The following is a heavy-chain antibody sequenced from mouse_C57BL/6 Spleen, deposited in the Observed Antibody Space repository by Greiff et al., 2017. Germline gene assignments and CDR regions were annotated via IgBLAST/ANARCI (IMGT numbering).Heavy chain of an antibody. V-gene: IGHV5-17*01. J-gene: IGHJ1*03. CDR2: ISSGSSTI. CDR3: ARRFDYDGDWYFDV. Sequence: DVMLVESGGGLVKPGGSLKLSCAASGFTFSDYGMHWVRQAPEKGLEWVAYISSGSSTIYYADTVKGRFTISRDNAKNTLFLQMTSLRSEDTAMYYCARRFDYDGDWYFDVWGTGTTVTVSS. CDR1: GFTFSDYG. D-gene: IGHD2-4*01.